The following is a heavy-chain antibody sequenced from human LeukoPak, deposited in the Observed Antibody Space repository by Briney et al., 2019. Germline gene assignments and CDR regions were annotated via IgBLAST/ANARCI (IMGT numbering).Heavy chain of an antibody. CDR1: GFTFSSYS. D-gene: IGHD3/OR15-3a*01. J-gene: IGHJ4*02. V-gene: IGHV3-48*01. Sequence: GSLRLSCAASGFTFSSYSMNWVRQAPGKGLGWVSYITGSISTIYYTDSVKGRFTISKDNAKNSVYLQMNSLRLEDTAVYYCARTGLGLYSFDYWGQGTLVTVSS. CDR2: ITGSISTI. CDR3: ARTGLGLYSFDY.